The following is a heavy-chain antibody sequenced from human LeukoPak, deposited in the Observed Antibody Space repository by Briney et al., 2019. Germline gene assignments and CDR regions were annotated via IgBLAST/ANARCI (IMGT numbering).Heavy chain of an antibody. CDR2: MKPNSGNK. V-gene: IGHV1-8*01. J-gene: IGHJ6*03. Sequence: ASVKVSCKASGYSFTNFDINWVRQATGQGLEWMGWMKPNSGNKGYAQKFQGRVTMTMKTSITTAYMELSSLRSEDTAVYYCARGPQWRGDYYYMDVWGRGTTVTVSS. D-gene: IGHD6-19*01. CDR3: ARGPQWRGDYYYMDV. CDR1: GYSFTNFD.